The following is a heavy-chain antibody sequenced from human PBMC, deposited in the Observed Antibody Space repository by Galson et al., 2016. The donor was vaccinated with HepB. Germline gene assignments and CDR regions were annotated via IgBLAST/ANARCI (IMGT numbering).Heavy chain of an antibody. V-gene: IGHV3-23*01. CDR2: ISGSSDRT. J-gene: IGHJ4*02. Sequence: SLRLSCAASGFTFSSYAMSWVRQAPGKGLEWVSAISGSSDRTYYADSVRGRFTISRDNSRSTLYLQMNSLWAEDTAVYYCVKEVSRFGYYDYWGQGTLVTVSS. D-gene: IGHD3-16*01. CDR1: GFTFSSYA. CDR3: VKEVSRFGYYDY.